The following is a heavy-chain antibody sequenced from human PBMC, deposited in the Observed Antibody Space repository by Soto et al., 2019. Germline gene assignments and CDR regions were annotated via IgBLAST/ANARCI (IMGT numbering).Heavy chain of an antibody. Sequence: QITLKESGPTLVEPTQTLTLTCTFSGFSLSTSGVGVGWIRQPPGKALEWLALIYWNDDKRYSPSLKSRLTITKDTSKNQVVLTMTNMDPVDTATYYCAHERFLEWFVHGNWFDPWGQGTLVTVSS. D-gene: IGHD3-3*01. CDR2: IYWNDDK. V-gene: IGHV2-5*01. CDR3: AHERFLEWFVHGNWFDP. CDR1: GFSLSTSGVG. J-gene: IGHJ5*02.